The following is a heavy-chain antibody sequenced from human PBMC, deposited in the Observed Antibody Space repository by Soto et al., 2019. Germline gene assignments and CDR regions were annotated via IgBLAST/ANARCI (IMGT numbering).Heavy chain of an antibody. CDR1: GFTFSSYA. V-gene: IGHV3-30-3*01. CDR2: ISYDGSNK. CDR3: ARDRLRYNWNDFPYYYYGMDV. J-gene: IGHJ6*02. D-gene: IGHD1-1*01. Sequence: QVQLVESGGGVVQPGRSLRLSCAASGFTFSSYAMHWVRQAPGKGLEWVAVISYDGSNKYYADSVKGRFTISRDNSKNTLYLQMNSLGAEETAVYYCARDRLRYNWNDFPYYYYGMDVWGQWTTVTVSS.